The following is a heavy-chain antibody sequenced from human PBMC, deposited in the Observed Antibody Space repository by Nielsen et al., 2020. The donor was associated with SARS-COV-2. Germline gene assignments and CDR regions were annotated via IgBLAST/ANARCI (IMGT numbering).Heavy chain of an antibody. V-gene: IGHV1-18*01. CDR1: GYTFTSYA. Sequence: ASVKVSCKASGYTFTSYAMNWVRQAPGQGLEWMGWISAYNGNTNYAQKLQGRVTMTTDTSTSTAYMELRSLRSDDTAVYYCAAGHGDYTDYWGQGTLVTVSS. CDR3: AAGHGDYTDY. CDR2: ISAYNGNT. D-gene: IGHD4-17*01. J-gene: IGHJ4*02.